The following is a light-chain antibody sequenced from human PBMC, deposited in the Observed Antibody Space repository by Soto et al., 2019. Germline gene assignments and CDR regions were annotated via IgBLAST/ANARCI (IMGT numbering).Light chain of an antibody. CDR3: QQYNNWPLWT. CDR2: GAS. V-gene: IGKV3-15*01. CDR1: QSVSSN. Sequence: EIVMTQSPATLSVSPGERATLSCMASQSVSSNLAWYQQKPGQAPRLLIYGASTRATGIPARFSGSGSGTEFTLIISSLQSEDFAVYSCQQYNNWPLWTFGQGTKVEIK. J-gene: IGKJ1*01.